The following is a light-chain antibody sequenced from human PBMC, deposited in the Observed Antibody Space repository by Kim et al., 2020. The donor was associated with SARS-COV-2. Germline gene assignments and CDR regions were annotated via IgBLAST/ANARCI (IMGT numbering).Light chain of an antibody. CDR3: LLYYGGTYV. CDR2: STT. J-gene: IGLJ1*01. V-gene: IGLV7-43*01. Sequence: PGGTVTLPCAASTEPVTSAFYPNWFRQKPGQAPRTLIYSTTIRHSWTPTRFSGSLLGGKAALTLSGVQPEDEAVYYCLLYYGGTYVFGGGTKVTVL. CDR1: TEPVTSAFY.